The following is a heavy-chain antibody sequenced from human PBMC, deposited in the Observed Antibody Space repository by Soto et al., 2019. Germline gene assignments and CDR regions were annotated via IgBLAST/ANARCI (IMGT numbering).Heavy chain of an antibody. CDR1: GFTFRSYA. Sequence: EVQLLESGGGLVQPGGSLRLSCAASGFTFRSYAMTWVRQVPGKGLEWVSTVSGRAASTKYADSVKGRFTISRDNSKNTLYLQVNVLRAEDTAVYYCARTLPSKKNRQTWADAFDVWGQGTTVTVSS. J-gene: IGHJ3*01. CDR3: ARTLPSKKNRQTWADAFDV. CDR2: VSGRAAST. V-gene: IGHV3-23*01.